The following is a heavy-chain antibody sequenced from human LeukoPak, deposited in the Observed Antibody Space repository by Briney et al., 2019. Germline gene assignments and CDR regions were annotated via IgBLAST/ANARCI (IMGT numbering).Heavy chain of an antibody. Sequence: GGSLRLSCAASGFTVSSNYMSWVRQAPGKGLEWVSVIYSGGSTYYADSVKGRFTISRDNSKNTLYLQTNSLRAEDTAVYYCARAGSGRPMMRDWGQGTLVTVSS. D-gene: IGHD3-10*01. CDR3: ARAGSGRPMMRD. CDR2: IYSGGST. CDR1: GFTVSSNY. V-gene: IGHV3-66*01. J-gene: IGHJ4*02.